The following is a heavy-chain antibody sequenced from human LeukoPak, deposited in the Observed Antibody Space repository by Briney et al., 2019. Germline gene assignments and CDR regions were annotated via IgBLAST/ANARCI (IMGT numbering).Heavy chain of an antibody. D-gene: IGHD2-2*01. J-gene: IGHJ4*02. CDR2: IYHSGST. V-gene: IGHV4-38-2*01. Sequence: PSETLSLTCAVSGYSISSGYYWGWIRQPPGKGLEWIGSIYHSGSTYYNPSLKSRVTISVDTSKNQFSLKLSSVTAADTAVYYCARQGLIVVVPAAIGVWGQGTLVTVSS. CDR1: GYSISSGYY. CDR3: ARQGLIVVVPAAIGV.